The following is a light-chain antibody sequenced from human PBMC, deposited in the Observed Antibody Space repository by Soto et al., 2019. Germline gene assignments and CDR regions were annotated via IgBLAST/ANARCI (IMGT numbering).Light chain of an antibody. CDR2: GAS. V-gene: IGKV3-20*01. CDR3: QRYGSSKT. CDR1: QSVSSSY. Sequence: EIVLTQSPGTLSLSPGERATLSCRASQSVSSSYLAWYQQKPGQAPRLLIYGASSRATGIPDRFSGGGSGTDFTLTISSLEPEDFAVYYCQRYGSSKTFGQGTEVEIK. J-gene: IGKJ1*01.